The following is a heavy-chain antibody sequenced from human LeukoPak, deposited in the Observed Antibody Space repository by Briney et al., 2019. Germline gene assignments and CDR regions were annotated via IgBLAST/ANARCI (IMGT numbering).Heavy chain of an antibody. D-gene: IGHD1-26*01. CDR3: ARDYSGSSTTDY. CDR2: INPNSGGT. CDR1: GYTFTGYY. Sequence: ASVTVSCKASGYTFTGYYMHWVRQAPGQGLEWMGWINPNSGGTNYAQKFQGRVTMTRDTSISTAYMELSRLRSDDTAVYYCARDYSGSSTTDYWGQGTLVTVSS. V-gene: IGHV1-2*02. J-gene: IGHJ4*02.